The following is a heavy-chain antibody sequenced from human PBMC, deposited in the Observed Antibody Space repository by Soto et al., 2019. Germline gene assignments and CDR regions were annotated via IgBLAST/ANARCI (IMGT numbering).Heavy chain of an antibody. CDR2: MYHSGST. J-gene: IGHJ4*02. CDR1: GASISSTTSGNW. Sequence: QVQLQESGPGLVRPSGTLSLTCAVSGASISSTTSGNWWSWVRQPPGKGLEWIGEMYHSGSTNYIPPLKIQVTMSVDKSKPQFSLKLSSVPAADPAVYYCARMVGATLVDFWGQGTLVTVSS. D-gene: IGHD1-26*01. CDR3: ARMVGATLVDF. V-gene: IGHV4-4*02.